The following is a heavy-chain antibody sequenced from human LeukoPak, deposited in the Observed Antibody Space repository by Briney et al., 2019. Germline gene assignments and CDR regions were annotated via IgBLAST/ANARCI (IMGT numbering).Heavy chain of an antibody. V-gene: IGHV1-18*04. CDR3: ARDPSLAVAGIRLFDY. Sequence: ASVRVSCNPSGYTFTSFGISWVRQAPGQGLEWMGWISGYNGNPRYAQKVQGRVTMTTDTSTNTAYMEVNSLRSDDTAIYYCARDPSLAVAGIRLFDYWGQGTLVIVSS. CDR1: GYTFTSFG. CDR2: ISGYNGNP. D-gene: IGHD6-19*01. J-gene: IGHJ4*02.